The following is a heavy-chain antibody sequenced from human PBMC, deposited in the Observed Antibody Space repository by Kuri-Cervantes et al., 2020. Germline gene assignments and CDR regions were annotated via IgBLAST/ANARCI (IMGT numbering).Heavy chain of an antibody. D-gene: IGHD3-16*01. CDR3: ARRAKGGTYNDY. J-gene: IGHJ4*02. CDR1: DNSIRSVGYY. CDR2: FFHSGST. Sequence: ESLKISCTVSDNSIRSVGYYWGWIRQPPGKGLEWIGSFFHSGSTSYRPSLKSRITMSVDTSRNQLSLSLSSVTAADTAIYYCARRAKGGTYNDYWGQGTPVTVSS. V-gene: IGHV4-39*07.